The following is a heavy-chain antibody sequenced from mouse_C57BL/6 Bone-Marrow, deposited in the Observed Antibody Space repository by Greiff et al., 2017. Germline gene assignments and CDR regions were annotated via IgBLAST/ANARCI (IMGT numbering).Heavy chain of an antibody. CDR2: IYPRDGST. Sequence: QVQLQQSGPELVKPGASVKLSCKASGYTFTSYDINWVKQRPGQGLEWIGWIYPRDGSTKYNEKFKGKATLPVDTSSSTAYMELHSLTSEDSAVYFWARDYGSSYWYFDVWGTGTTVTVSS. CDR3: ARDYGSSYWYFDV. V-gene: IGHV1-85*01. J-gene: IGHJ1*03. CDR1: GYTFTSYD. D-gene: IGHD1-1*01.